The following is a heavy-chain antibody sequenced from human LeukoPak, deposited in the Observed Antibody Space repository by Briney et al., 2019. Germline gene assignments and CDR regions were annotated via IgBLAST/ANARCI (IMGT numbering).Heavy chain of an antibody. D-gene: IGHD1-1*01. CDR3: ARGTHYFAY. CDR1: GITFSTYG. J-gene: IGHJ4*02. V-gene: IGHV3-48*01. Sequence: GGSLRHSCAGSGITFSTYGMNWVRQAPGRGLEWVSYISLSSSAIYYADSVKGRFTISRDNAKNSLFLQMNSLRAEDTAVYYCARGTHYFAYWGQGSLVTVSS. CDR2: ISLSSSAI.